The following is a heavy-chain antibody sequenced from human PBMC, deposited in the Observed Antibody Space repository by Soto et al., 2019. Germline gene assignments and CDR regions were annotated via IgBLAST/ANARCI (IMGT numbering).Heavy chain of an antibody. CDR2: ISAYNGNT. D-gene: IGHD3-22*01. V-gene: IGHV1-18*01. CDR1: GYTFTSYG. CDR3: ARLLLRFYYYGMDV. Sequence: ASVKVSCKASGYTFTSYGISWVRQAPGQGLEWMGWISAYNGNTNYAQRLQGRVTMTTDTSTSTAYMELRSLRSDDTAVYYCARLLLRFYYYGMDVWGQGTTVTVSS. J-gene: IGHJ6*02.